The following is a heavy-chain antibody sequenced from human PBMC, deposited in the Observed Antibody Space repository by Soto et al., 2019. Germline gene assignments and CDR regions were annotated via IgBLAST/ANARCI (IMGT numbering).Heavy chain of an antibody. CDR2: INHSGST. V-gene: IGHV4-34*01. J-gene: IGHJ4*02. CDR3: ARGRIDRASSIAARPRYYFDY. CDR1: GGSFSGYY. D-gene: IGHD6-6*01. Sequence: SETLSLTCAVYGGSFSGYYWSWIRQPPGKGLEWIGEINHSGSTNYNPSLKSRVTISVETSKNQFSLKLSSVTAADTAVYYCARGRIDRASSIAARPRYYFDYWGQGTLVTVSS.